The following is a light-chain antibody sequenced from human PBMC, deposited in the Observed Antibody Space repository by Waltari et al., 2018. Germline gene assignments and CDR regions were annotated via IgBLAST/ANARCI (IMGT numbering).Light chain of an antibody. CDR1: SGYSSNV. J-gene: IGLJ3*02. CDR3: QTGGHGTWV. Sequence: LVLTPSPSASASLGASVKLTCTLSSGYSSNVIAWLQQQPGKGPRYLMKVNSDGSHRKGDDIPDRFSASNSGTECYLTISSLQSEDEADYYCQTGGHGTWVFGGGTKLTVL. V-gene: IGLV4-69*01. CDR2: VNSDGSH.